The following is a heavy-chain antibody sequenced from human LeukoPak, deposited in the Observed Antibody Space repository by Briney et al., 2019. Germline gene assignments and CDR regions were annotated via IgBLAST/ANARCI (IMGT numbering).Heavy chain of an antibody. CDR1: GGSIRSYY. CDR2: IYYGGST. Sequence: PSETLSLTCTVSGGSIRSYYWTWIRQPPGKGLEWIGNIYYGGSTYYNPSLKSRVSISVDTSNNQFSLKVSSVTAADTAVYYCASADGYKIDYWGQGTLVTVSS. V-gene: IGHV4-59*04. CDR3: ASADGYKIDY. J-gene: IGHJ4*02. D-gene: IGHD5-24*01.